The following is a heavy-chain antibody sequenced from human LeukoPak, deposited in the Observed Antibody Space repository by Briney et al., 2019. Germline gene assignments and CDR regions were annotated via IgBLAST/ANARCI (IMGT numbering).Heavy chain of an antibody. V-gene: IGHV3-48*01. Sequence: GGSLRLSCAASGFTFSSYGMSWVRQAPGKGLEWVSYISSSGSTIYYADSVKGRFTISRDNAKNSLYLQMNSLRAEDTAVYYCAKGAAEGYSYGFGLDYWGQGTLVTVSS. CDR1: GFTFSSYG. CDR3: AKGAAEGYSYGFGLDY. D-gene: IGHD5-18*01. J-gene: IGHJ4*02. CDR2: ISSSGSTI.